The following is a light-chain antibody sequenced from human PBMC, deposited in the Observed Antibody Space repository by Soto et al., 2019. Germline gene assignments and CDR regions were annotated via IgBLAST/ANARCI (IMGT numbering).Light chain of an antibody. CDR2: DAS. Sequence: PSAQSPTPLSASVATRVSITCRASQSISSWLAWYQQKPGKAPKLMIYDASSLESGVPSRFSGSGSGTEFTLTISSLQPDDVATYYXQHYNXYSWTLXQGTKVDIK. J-gene: IGKJ1*01. CDR1: QSISSW. CDR3: QHYNXYSWT. V-gene: IGKV1-5*01.